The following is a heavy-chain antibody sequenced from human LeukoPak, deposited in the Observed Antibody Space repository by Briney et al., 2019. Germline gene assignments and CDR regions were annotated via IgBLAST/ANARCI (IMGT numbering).Heavy chain of an antibody. CDR1: GFTFTSSA. CDR2: IVVGSGNT. CDR3: ATGSLPLVVTAIRGPYYYGMDV. V-gene: IGHV1-58*02. Sequence: GTSVKVSCKASGFTFTSSAMQWVRQARGQRLEWIGWIVVGSGNTNYAQKFQERVTITRDMSTSTAYMELSSLRSEDTAVYYCATGSLPLVVTAIRGPYYYGMDVWGQGTTVTVSS. D-gene: IGHD2-21*02. J-gene: IGHJ6*02.